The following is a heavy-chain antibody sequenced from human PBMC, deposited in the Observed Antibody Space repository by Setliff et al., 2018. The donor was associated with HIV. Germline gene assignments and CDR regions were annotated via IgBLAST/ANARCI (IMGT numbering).Heavy chain of an antibody. V-gene: IGHV4-59*01. CDR2: IFYSGSS. D-gene: IGHD3-3*01. CDR3: ARDRGSYNFWSGLARGDNWFXP. CDR1: GASISXYY. J-gene: IGHJ5*02. Sequence: SLTSTVSGASISXYYWSWIRQPPGKGLEWIGYIFYSGSSNYNPSLKSRVTMSVDTXKNQFSLNLTSVXAADTAVYYCARDRGSYNFWSGLARGDNWFXPWGQGTXXXVSS.